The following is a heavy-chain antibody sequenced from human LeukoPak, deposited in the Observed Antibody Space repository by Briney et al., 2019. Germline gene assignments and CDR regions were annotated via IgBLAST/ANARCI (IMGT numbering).Heavy chain of an antibody. Sequence: PGRSLRLSCAASGFTFSSYGMHWVRQAPGKGLEWVAVISYDGSNKYYADSVRGRFTISRDNSKNTLYLQMNSLRAEDTAVYYCARAGGSGSFYYYYYMDVWGKGTTVTVSS. D-gene: IGHD3-10*01. CDR1: GFTFSSYG. V-gene: IGHV3-30*03. CDR3: ARAGGSGSFYYYYYMDV. J-gene: IGHJ6*03. CDR2: ISYDGSNK.